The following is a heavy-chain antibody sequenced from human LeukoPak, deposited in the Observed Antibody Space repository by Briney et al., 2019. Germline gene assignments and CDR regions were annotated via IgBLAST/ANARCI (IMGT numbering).Heavy chain of an antibody. CDR2: IIPIFGTA. J-gene: IGHJ3*02. Sequence: GASVKVSCKASGGTFSSYAISWVRQAPGQGLEWMGGIIPIFGTANYAQKFQGRVTITTDESTSTAYMELGSLRSEDTAVYYCARGWWAPSAFDIWGQGTMVTVSS. D-gene: IGHD2-15*01. V-gene: IGHV1-69*05. CDR3: ARGWWAPSAFDI. CDR1: GGTFSSYA.